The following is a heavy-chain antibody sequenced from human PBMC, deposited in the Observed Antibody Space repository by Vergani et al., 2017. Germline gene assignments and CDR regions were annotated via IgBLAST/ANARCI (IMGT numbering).Heavy chain of an antibody. CDR1: GFTFDDYT. V-gene: IGHV3-43*01. D-gene: IGHD5-18*01. CDR2: ISWDGDST. J-gene: IGHJ3*02. Sequence: EVQLVESGGVVVQPGGSLRLSCAASGFTFDDYTMHWVRQAPGKGLEWVSLISWDGDSTYYADSVKGRFTISRDNSKNSLYLQMNSLRTEDTALYYCARVGGTARAFDIWGQGTMVTVSS. CDR3: ARVGGTARAFDI.